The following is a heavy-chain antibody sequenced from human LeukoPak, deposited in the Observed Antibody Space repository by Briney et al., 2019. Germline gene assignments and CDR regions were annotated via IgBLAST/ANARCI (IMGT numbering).Heavy chain of an antibody. CDR3: ARLLPLDY. CDR1: GFTFSNYW. CDR2: ISSDGSTT. J-gene: IGHJ4*02. Sequence: GGSLRLSCAASGFTFSNYWMHWVRQAPGKGLVWVSRISSDGSTTTYADSVKGRFTISRDNAKNTLYLQMKGLRAEDTAMYYCARLLPLDYWGQGTLVTVSS. V-gene: IGHV3-74*01.